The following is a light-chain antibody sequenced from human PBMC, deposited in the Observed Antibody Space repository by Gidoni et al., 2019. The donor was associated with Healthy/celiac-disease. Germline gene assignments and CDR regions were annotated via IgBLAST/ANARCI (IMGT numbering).Light chain of an antibody. CDR3: QQYNSYSQT. J-gene: IGKJ1*01. Sequence: DIQMPQSPSTLSASVGDRVTITCRASQSISSWLAWYQQKPGKAPKLLIYDASSLESGVPSRFSGSGSGTEFTLTISSLQPDDFATYYCQQYNSYSQTFGQGTKVEIK. CDR2: DAS. V-gene: IGKV1-5*01. CDR1: QSISSW.